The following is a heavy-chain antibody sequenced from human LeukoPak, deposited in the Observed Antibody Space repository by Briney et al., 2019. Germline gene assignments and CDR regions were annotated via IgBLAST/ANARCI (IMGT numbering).Heavy chain of an antibody. V-gene: IGHV3-23*01. CDR2: ISGSGGST. D-gene: IGHD3-10*01. CDR1: GFTFSSYA. J-gene: IGHJ4*02. Sequence: GGSLRLSCAASGFTFSSYAMSWVRHAPGKGLEWVSAISGSGGSTYYADSVKGRFTISRDNSKNTLYLQMNSLRAEDTAVYYCAKQWFEEFRYFDYWGQGTLVTVSS. CDR3: AKQWFEEFRYFDY.